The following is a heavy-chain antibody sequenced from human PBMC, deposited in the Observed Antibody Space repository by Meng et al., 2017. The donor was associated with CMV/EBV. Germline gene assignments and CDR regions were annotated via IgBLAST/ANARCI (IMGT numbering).Heavy chain of an antibody. CDR3: AKVSENEYYDSSGQYYFDY. Sequence: GESLKISCAASGFTVSSNYMSWVRQAPGKGLEWVSVIYSGGSTYYADSVKGRFTISRDNSKNTLHLQMNSLRAEDTAVYYCAKVSENEYYDSSGQYYFDYWGQGTLVTVSS. D-gene: IGHD3-22*01. J-gene: IGHJ4*02. CDR2: IYSGGST. V-gene: IGHV3-53*01. CDR1: GFTVSSNY.